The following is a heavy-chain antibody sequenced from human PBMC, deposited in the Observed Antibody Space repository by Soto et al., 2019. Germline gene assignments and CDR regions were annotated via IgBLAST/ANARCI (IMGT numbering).Heavy chain of an antibody. D-gene: IGHD4-17*01. V-gene: IGHV3-33*01. CDR2: IWFDGSNK. Sequence: QVELVESGGGVVQPGRSLRLSCTASGFSLSSYVMHWVRQAPGKGLEWVAVIWFDGSNKHYAEFVKGRFTISRDNSKNTLYLQMNSLRDEDTAVYYCARVNGDDSFDYWGQGTLVTVSS. CDR3: ARVNGDDSFDY. J-gene: IGHJ4*02. CDR1: GFSLSSYV.